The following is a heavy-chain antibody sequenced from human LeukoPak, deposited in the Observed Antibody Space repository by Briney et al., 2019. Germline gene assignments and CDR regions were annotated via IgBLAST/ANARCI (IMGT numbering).Heavy chain of an antibody. CDR2: ISGSGGRT. CDR1: GFTFSNYA. CDR3: GKDPNGDCVGGFDI. D-gene: IGHD2-21*01. V-gene: IGHV3-23*01. J-gene: IGHJ3*02. Sequence: PGGSLRLSCAASGFTFSNYAMSWVRQAPGKGLEWVSGISGSGGRTYYADSVRGRFTISRDKFKNTLYLQMSSLRADDTALYYCGKDPNGDCVGGFDIWGHGTMVIVSS.